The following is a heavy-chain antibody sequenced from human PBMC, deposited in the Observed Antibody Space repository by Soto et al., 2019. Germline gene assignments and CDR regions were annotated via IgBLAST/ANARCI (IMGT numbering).Heavy chain of an antibody. J-gene: IGHJ6*02. CDR2: IKQDGSEK. Sequence: EVQLVESGGGLVQPGGSLRLSCAASGFTFSSYWMSWVRQAPGKGLEWVANIKQDGSEKYYVDSGKGRFTISRDKAKNSLYLQMNSLRAEDTAVYSCAREGAIVDTAMVDYYYDGMDVWGQGTTVTVSS. D-gene: IGHD5-18*01. CDR3: AREGAIVDTAMVDYYYDGMDV. CDR1: GFTFSSYW. V-gene: IGHV3-7*03.